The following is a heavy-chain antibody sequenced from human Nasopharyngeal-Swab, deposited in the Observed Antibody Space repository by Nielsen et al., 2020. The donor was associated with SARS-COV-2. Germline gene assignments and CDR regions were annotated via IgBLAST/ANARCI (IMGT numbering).Heavy chain of an antibody. Sequence: GESLKISCAASGFTVSSNYMTWVRQAPGKGLEWVSVIYSGGSTYYADSVKGRFTISRDNAKNSLYLQMNSLRAEDTAVYYCARERTDYYDSSGHSIDYWGQGTLVTVSS. CDR2: IYSGGST. D-gene: IGHD3-22*01. CDR3: ARERTDYYDSSGHSIDY. CDR1: GFTVSSNY. J-gene: IGHJ4*02. V-gene: IGHV3-53*01.